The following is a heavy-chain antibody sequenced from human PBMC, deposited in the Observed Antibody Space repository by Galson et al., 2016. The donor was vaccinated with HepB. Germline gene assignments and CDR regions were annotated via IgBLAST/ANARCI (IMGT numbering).Heavy chain of an antibody. CDR3: ATASRKALDAFDV. CDR2: FDPEVGER. CDR1: GKTLTDLS. D-gene: IGHD1-14*01. J-gene: IGHJ3*01. V-gene: IGHV1-24*01. Sequence: SVKVSCKVSGKTLTDLSIHWVRQAPGKGLELTGTFDPEVGERIFGQKVQGRVSMTEDTSTDRAFMELNNLTSEDTAVYYCATASRKALDAFDVWGQGTMVTVSS.